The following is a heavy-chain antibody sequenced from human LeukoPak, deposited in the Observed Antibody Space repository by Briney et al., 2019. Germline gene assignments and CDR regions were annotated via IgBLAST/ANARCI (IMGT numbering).Heavy chain of an antibody. V-gene: IGHV3-30*02. Sequence: GGSLRLSCAASGFTFSNYAMHWVRQAPGKGLEWVTLIRYDGTNKYYADSVKGRFTISRDNSKNTLYLQMNSLKFEDTAVYYCASWRVALDYWGQGTLVTVSS. D-gene: IGHD2-15*01. CDR2: IRYDGTNK. CDR1: GFTFSNYA. CDR3: ASWRVALDY. J-gene: IGHJ4*02.